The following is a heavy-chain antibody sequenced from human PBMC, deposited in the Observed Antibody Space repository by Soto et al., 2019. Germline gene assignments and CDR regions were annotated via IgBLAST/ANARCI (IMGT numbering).Heavy chain of an antibody. V-gene: IGHV4-39*01. D-gene: IGHD6-19*01. J-gene: IGHJ5*02. Sequence: SETLSLTCSVSGGSISSSSYFWGWIRQPPGKGLEWIGSIYYSGSTYYNPSLKSRVTVSVDTSKNQFSLKLSSVTAADTAVYYCASPKIAVYNWFDPWGQGTLLTVSS. CDR1: GGSISSSSYF. CDR2: IYYSGST. CDR3: ASPKIAVYNWFDP.